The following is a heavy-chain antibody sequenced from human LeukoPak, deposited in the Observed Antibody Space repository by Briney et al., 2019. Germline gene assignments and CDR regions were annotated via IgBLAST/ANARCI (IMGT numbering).Heavy chain of an antibody. CDR2: IYTSGST. V-gene: IGHV4-4*07. Sequence: SETLSLTCTVSGGSISRYYWSWLRQPAGKGLEWIGRIYTSGSTNYNPSLKSRVTMSLDMSKNQFSLKLSSVTAADTAVYYCARAYYSGGNCYLERYYFDFWGQGTLVTVSS. CDR3: ARAYYSGGNCYLERYYFDF. J-gene: IGHJ4*02. CDR1: GGSISRYY. D-gene: IGHD2-15*01.